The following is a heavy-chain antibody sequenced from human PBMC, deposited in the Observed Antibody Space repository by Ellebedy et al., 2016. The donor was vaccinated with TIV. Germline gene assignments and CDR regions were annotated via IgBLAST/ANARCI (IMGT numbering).Heavy chain of an antibody. CDR3: ARGHGSGSYWFDP. J-gene: IGHJ5*02. V-gene: IGHV4-39*07. Sequence: MPSETLSLTCTVSGGSINGSNYCWGWIRQSPGKGREWIGSMYYSGSTYNNPSPKSRITISVETSKNQFSLKLTSVTAADTAVYYCARGHGSGSYWFDPWGQGTPVTVSS. D-gene: IGHD1-26*01. CDR1: GGSINGSNYC. CDR2: MYYSGST.